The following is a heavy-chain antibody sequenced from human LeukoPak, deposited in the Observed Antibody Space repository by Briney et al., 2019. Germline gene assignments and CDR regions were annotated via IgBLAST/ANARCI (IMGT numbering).Heavy chain of an antibody. D-gene: IGHD3-22*01. Sequence: SETLSLTCTVSGGSISSYYWSWIRQPAGKGLEWIGRIYTSGSTNYNPSLKSRVTMSVDTSKNQFFLKLSSVTAADTAVYYCASRAYDSSGYYSDAFDIWGQGTMVTVSS. CDR2: IYTSGST. CDR1: GGSISSYY. CDR3: ASRAYDSSGYYSDAFDI. J-gene: IGHJ3*02. V-gene: IGHV4-4*07.